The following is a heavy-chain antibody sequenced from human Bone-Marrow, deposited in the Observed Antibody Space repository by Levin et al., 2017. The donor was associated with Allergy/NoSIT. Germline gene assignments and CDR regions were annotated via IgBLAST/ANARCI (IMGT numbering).Heavy chain of an antibody. CDR3: AKSIFNVPKYLYCMGV. Sequence: GGSLRLSCAASGFSFGFYGMHWVRQAPGKGLEWVAVTSNDGSDENYADPVKGRFTISRDNSKNTLYLQMNTLRAEDTAVYYCAKSIFNVPKYLYCMGVWGKCSTVTVSS. CDR2: TSNDGSDE. CDR1: GFSFGFYG. V-gene: IGHV3-30*18. J-gene: IGHJ6*03. D-gene: IGHD3-3*01.